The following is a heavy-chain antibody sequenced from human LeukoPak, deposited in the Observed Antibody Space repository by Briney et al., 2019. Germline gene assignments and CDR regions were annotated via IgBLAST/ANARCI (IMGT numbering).Heavy chain of an antibody. CDR2: ISSSSSTI. J-gene: IGHJ6*02. V-gene: IGHV3-48*02. CDR1: GYTFSSYS. D-gene: IGHD2-2*01. Sequence: PGGSLRLSCAASGYTFSSYSMNWVRQAPGKGLERVSYISSSSSTIYYADSVKGRFTISRDNAKNSLYLQMNSLRDEDTAVYYCAREKIGYCSSTSCYGAYYYYGMDVWGQGTTVTVSS. CDR3: AREKIGYCSSTSCYGAYYYYGMDV.